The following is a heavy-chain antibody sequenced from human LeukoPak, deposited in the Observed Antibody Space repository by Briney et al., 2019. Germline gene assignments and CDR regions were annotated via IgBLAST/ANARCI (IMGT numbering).Heavy chain of an antibody. D-gene: IGHD3-16*02. CDR2: IYYSGNT. V-gene: IGHV4-59*08. CDR3: ARSVLSVWGSYRYFDY. J-gene: IGHJ4*02. Sequence: SETLSLTCTVSGDSISGYYWSWIRQPPGKGLEWIGYIYYSGNTNYNPSLKSRVTISVDTSKNQFSLKLSFVTAADTAVYYCARSVLSVWGSYRYFDYWGQGTLVTVSS. CDR1: GDSISGYY.